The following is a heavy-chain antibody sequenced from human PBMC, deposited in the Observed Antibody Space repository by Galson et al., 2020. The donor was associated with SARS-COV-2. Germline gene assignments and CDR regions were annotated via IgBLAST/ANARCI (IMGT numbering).Heavy chain of an antibody. CDR2: ITSSGESI. D-gene: IGHD5-18*01. Sequence: GESLKISCAASGFPFSRYAMNWVRQAPGKGLEWLSYITSSGESIYYADSVKGRFTVPRDNARNSLYLQMDSLRDDDTAVYYCARDKVYSIDYWGLGTLVPVSS. CDR1: GFPFSRYA. V-gene: IGHV3-48*02. J-gene: IGHJ4*02. CDR3: ARDKVYSIDY.